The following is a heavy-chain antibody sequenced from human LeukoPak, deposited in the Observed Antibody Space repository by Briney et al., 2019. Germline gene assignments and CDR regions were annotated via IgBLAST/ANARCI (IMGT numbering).Heavy chain of an antibody. D-gene: IGHD6-13*01. V-gene: IGHV1-18*01. CDR2: ISANNGNT. J-gene: IGHJ4*02. CDR1: GYTFTSYG. CDR3: ARGYSSSWVPHCDY. Sequence: GASVKVSCKASGYTFTSYGISWVRQAPGQGLEWMGWISANNGNTNYAQKLQGRVTMTTDTSTSTAYMELRSLRSDDTAVYYCARGYSSSWVPHCDYWDQGTLVTVSS.